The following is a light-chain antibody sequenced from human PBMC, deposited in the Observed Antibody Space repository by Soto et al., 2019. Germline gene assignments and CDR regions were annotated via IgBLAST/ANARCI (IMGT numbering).Light chain of an antibody. Sequence: DIVMTQSPDSLAVSLGERATINCKSSQSVLYSSNNKNYLAWYQQKPGQPPKLLIYWASTRGSAVPARFCGSGSGTDFTLTISSLQAEDVAVYYYQQYYSTPLTFGGGTKVEIK. J-gene: IGKJ4*01. CDR2: WAS. CDR1: QSVLYSSNNKNY. V-gene: IGKV4-1*01. CDR3: QQYYSTPLT.